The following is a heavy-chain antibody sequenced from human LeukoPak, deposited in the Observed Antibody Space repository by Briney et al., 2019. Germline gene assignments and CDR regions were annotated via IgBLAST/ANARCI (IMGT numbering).Heavy chain of an antibody. CDR2: ISSSGSSI. Sequence: GSLRLSCTASGFTFSSYEMNWVRQAPGKGLEWVSYISSSGSSIYYADSVKGRFTISRDNAKNSLYLQMNSLRAEDTAVYHCVRQYYYGSGSYLWAPDYWGQGTLVTVSS. CDR1: GFTFSSYE. V-gene: IGHV3-48*03. J-gene: IGHJ4*02. D-gene: IGHD3-10*01. CDR3: VRQYYYGSGSYLWAPDY.